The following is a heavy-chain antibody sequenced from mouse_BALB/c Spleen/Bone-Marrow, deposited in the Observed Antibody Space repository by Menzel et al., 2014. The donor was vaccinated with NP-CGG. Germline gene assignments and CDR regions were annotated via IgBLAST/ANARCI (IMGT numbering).Heavy chain of an antibody. D-gene: IGHD2-4*01. CDR2: IYPGSGST. V-gene: IGHV1S22*01. CDR1: GYTFTSYW. CDR3: TRLGSTMITTDAY. Sequence: LQQPGSELVRPGASVKLSCKASGYTFTSYWMHWVKQRPGQGLEWIGNIYPGSGSTNYDEKFKSKATLTVDTSSSTACMQLSSLTSEDSAVYYCTRLGSTMITTDAYWGQGTLVTVSA. J-gene: IGHJ3*01.